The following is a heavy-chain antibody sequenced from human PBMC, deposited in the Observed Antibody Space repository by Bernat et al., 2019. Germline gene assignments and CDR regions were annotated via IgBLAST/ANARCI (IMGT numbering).Heavy chain of an antibody. CDR3: ARGVAVAGTSDENFDY. D-gene: IGHD6-19*01. J-gene: IGHJ4*02. CDR2: INPSGGST. V-gene: IGHV1-46*01. Sequence: QVQLVQSGAEVKKPGASVKVSCKASGYTSTSYYMHWVRQAPGQGLEWMGIINPSGGSTSYAQKFQGRVTMTRDTSTSTVYMELSSLRSEDTAVYYCARGVAVAGTSDENFDYWGQGTLVTVSS. CDR1: GYTSTSYY.